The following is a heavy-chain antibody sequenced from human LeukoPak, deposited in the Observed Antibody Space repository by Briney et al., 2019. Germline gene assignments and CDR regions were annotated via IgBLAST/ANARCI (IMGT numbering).Heavy chain of an antibody. J-gene: IGHJ4*02. V-gene: IGHV1-18*01. CDR2: ISAYNGNT. D-gene: IGHD1-26*01. Sequence: ASVKVSCKASGYTFTSYGISWVRQAPGQGLEWMGWISAYNGNTNYAQKLQGRITMTTDTSTSTAYMELRSLRSDDTAVYYCARVEWELLPFDYWGQGTLVTVSS. CDR3: ARVEWELLPFDY. CDR1: GYTFTSYG.